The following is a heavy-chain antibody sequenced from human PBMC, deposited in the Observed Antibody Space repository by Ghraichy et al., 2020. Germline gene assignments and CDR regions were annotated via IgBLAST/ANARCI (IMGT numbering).Heavy chain of an antibody. Sequence: LSLTCAASGFTFSSYWMSWVRQAPGKGLEWVANIKQDGSEKYYVDSVKGRFTISRDNAKNSLYLQMNSLRAEDTAVYYCAGSPVVPAAKGRYYYYGMDVWGQGTTVTVSS. CDR3: AGSPVVPAAKGRYYYYGMDV. V-gene: IGHV3-7*01. CDR1: GFTFSSYW. J-gene: IGHJ6*02. D-gene: IGHD2-2*01. CDR2: IKQDGSEK.